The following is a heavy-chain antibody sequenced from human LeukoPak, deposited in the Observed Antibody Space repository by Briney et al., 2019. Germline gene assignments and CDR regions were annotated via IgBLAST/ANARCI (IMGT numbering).Heavy chain of an antibody. J-gene: IGHJ4*02. CDR3: ARVMYSSGWYIFDY. V-gene: IGHV4-38-2*01. Sequence: PSETLSLTCAVSGYSISSGYYWGWIRPPPGKGLEWMGSIYHSGSTYYNASLKRRVTISVDTSKNQFSLKLSSVTAADTAVYYCARVMYSSGWYIFDYWGQGTLVTVSS. D-gene: IGHD6-19*01. CDR2: IYHSGST. CDR1: GYSISSGYY.